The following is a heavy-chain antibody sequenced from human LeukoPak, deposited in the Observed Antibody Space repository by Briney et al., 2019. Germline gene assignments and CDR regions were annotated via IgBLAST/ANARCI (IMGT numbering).Heavy chain of an antibody. CDR2: IWYDGSNK. Sequence: GRSLRLSCAASGFTFSSYGMHWVRQAPGKGLEWVAVIWYDGSNKYYADSVKGRFTISRDNSENTLYLQMNSLRAEDTAVYYCARDYGGVFDYWGQGTLVTVSS. V-gene: IGHV3-33*01. CDR1: GFTFSSYG. CDR3: ARDYGGVFDY. J-gene: IGHJ4*02. D-gene: IGHD4-23*01.